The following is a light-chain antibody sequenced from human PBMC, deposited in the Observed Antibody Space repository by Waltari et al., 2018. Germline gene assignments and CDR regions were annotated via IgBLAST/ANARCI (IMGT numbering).Light chain of an antibody. V-gene: IGLV2-14*03. CDR1: SRAVGGYHY. CDR2: DVS. Sequence: QSALTQPASVSGSPGQSITISCTGTSRAVGGYHYPPWYQQHPGKAPKVVIFDVSYRPSGVSNRFSASKSGNTASLTISGLQAEDEADYYCTSYTSSHGLVFGTGTKVTVL. J-gene: IGLJ1*01. CDR3: TSYTSSHGLV.